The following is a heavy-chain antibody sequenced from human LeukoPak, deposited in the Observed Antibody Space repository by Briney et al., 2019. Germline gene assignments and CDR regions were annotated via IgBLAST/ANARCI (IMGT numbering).Heavy chain of an antibody. J-gene: IGHJ4*02. V-gene: IGHV3-7*01. CDR3: ARDGRLEWLLGDY. CDR2: IKQDGSEK. CDR1: GFTFSSYW. D-gene: IGHD3-3*01. Sequence: GGSLRLSCAASGFTFSSYWMSWVRQAPGKGLEWVANIKQDGSEKYYVDSVKGRFTISRDNAKNSLYLQMNSLRAEDTAVYYCARDGRLEWLLGDYWGQGTLVTVSS.